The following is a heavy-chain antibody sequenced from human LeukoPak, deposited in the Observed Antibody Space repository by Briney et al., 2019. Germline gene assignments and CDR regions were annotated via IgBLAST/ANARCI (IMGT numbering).Heavy chain of an antibody. CDR3: AKEAFFWGSGSGTFYYYYMDV. CDR2: IRYDGSNK. V-gene: IGHV3-30*02. CDR1: GFTFSSYG. D-gene: IGHD3-10*01. J-gene: IGHJ6*03. Sequence: GGSLRLSCAASGFTFSSYGMHWVRQAPEKGLEWVAFIRYDGSNKYYADSVKGRFTISRDNSKNTLDLQMNSLRAEDTAVYYCAKEAFFWGSGSGTFYYYYMDVWGKGTTVTVSS.